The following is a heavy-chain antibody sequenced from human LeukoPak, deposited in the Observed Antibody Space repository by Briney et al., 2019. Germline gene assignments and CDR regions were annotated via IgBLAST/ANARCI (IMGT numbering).Heavy chain of an antibody. Sequence: SETLSLTCAVSGYSISSGYYWGWIRQPPGKGLEWVGSIYHSGSTYYNPSLKSRVTISVDTSKNQFSLKLSSVTAADTAVYYCARHPKVRGVRGYYYYMDVWGKGTTVTVSS. CDR2: IYHSGST. D-gene: IGHD3-10*01. CDR1: GYSISSGYY. V-gene: IGHV4-38-2*01. CDR3: ARHPKVRGVRGYYYYMDV. J-gene: IGHJ6*03.